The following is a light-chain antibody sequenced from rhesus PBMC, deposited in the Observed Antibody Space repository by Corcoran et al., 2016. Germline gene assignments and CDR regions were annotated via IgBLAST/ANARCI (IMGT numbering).Light chain of an antibody. CDR2: GAS. J-gene: IGKJ2*01. Sequence: ETVVTQSPATLALSPGERATLSCRASQSVGSYLAWYQQKPGQAPRLLIYGASSRATGIPDRFSGGGSGTDFTLTISSLEPEDVGVYYCQQSSNLYSFGQGTKVEIK. CDR3: QQSSNLYS. CDR1: QSVGSY. V-gene: IGKV3-24*04.